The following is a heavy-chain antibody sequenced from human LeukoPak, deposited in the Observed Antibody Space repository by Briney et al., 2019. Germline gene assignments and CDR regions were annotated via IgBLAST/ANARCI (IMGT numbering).Heavy chain of an antibody. J-gene: IGHJ6*02. V-gene: IGHV3-33*01. CDR1: GFTFSSYG. D-gene: IGHD6-13*01. CDR3: ARSGSSSWLYYYYYGMDV. CDR2: IWYDGSNK. Sequence: GRSLRLSCAASGFTFSSYGMHWVRQAPGKGLEWVAVIWYDGSNKYYADSVKGRFTISRDNSKNTLYLQMNSLRAEDTAVYYCARSGSSSWLYYYYYGMDVWGQGTTVTVSS.